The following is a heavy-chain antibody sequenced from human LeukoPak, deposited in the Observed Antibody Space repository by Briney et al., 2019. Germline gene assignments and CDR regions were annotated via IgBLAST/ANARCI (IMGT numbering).Heavy chain of an antibody. CDR1: GFTFSSYW. J-gene: IGHJ6*03. CDR2: ISSTGGTT. Sequence: GGSLRLSCVVSGFTFSSYWMSWVRQAPGKGLEWVSSISSTGGTTYYADSVKGRFTISRDNSKDTLYLQMNSLRAEDTAIYYCAKNGDRGAYCTGGTCYPYFYYYMDVWGIGTTVTISS. V-gene: IGHV3-23*01. D-gene: IGHD2-15*01. CDR3: AKNGDRGAYCTGGTCYPYFYYYMDV.